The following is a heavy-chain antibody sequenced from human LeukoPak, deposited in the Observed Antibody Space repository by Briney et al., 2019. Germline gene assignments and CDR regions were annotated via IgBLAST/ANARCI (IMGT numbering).Heavy chain of an antibody. CDR1: GFTFNTYN. CDR2: ISGSPNYI. V-gene: IGHV3-21*01. CDR3: AELGITMIGGV. D-gene: IGHD3-10*02. Sequence: PGGSLRLSCTASGFTFNTYNMNWVRQAPGKGLEWVSCISGSPNYIYYAESVKGRFTISRDNAKNSLYLQMNSLRAEDTAVYYCAELGITMIGGVWGKGTTVTISS. J-gene: IGHJ6*04.